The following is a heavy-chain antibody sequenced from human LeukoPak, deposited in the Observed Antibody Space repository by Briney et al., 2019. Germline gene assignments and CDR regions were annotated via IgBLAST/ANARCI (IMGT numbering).Heavy chain of an antibody. CDR1: GFTVSSNY. CDR2: IYSGGST. Sequence: GGSLRLSCAASGFTVSSNYMSWVRQAPGKGLEWVSVIYSGGSTYYADSVKGRFTISRDNFKNTVFLQLSSLRPEDTAVYYCAKHGDNVWGSFRFGFDPWGQGTLVTVSS. V-gene: IGHV3-53*01. D-gene: IGHD3-16*02. CDR3: AKHGDNVWGSFRFGFDP. J-gene: IGHJ5*02.